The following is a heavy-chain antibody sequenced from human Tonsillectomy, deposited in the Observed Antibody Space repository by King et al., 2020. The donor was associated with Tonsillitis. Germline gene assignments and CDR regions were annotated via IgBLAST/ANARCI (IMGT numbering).Heavy chain of an antibody. J-gene: IGHJ4*02. CDR1: GFSLSNSRMC. V-gene: IGHV2-26*01. Sequence: TLKESGPVLVKPTETLTLTCTVSGFSLSNSRMCVSWIRQPPGKALEWLVHIFSNDEKSYNTSLKSRLTISKDTSKSQVVLTMTNMDPVDTATYYCARMYSSSWYWYCDYWGQGTLVTVSS. CDR2: IFSNDEK. D-gene: IGHD6-13*01. CDR3: ARMYSSSWYWYCDY.